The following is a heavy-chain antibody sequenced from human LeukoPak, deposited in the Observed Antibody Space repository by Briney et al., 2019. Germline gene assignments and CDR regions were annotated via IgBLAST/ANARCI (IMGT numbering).Heavy chain of an antibody. D-gene: IGHD3-10*02. CDR2: IKSDGSST. CDR3: AELGITMIGGV. V-gene: IGHV3-74*01. Sequence: PGGSLRLSCADSGSTFSSYWMHWVRQAPGKGLVWVSRIKSDGSSTSYADSVKGRFTISRDNAKNTLYLQMNSLRAEDTAVYYCAELGITMIGGVWGKGTTVTISS. J-gene: IGHJ6*04. CDR1: GSTFSSYW.